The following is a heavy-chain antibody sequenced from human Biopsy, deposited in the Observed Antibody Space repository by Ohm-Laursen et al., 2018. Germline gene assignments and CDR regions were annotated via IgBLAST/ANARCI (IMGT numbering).Heavy chain of an antibody. Sequence: SVKVSCKASGYTFSRYGINWVRQAPGQGLEWLGWISTYNGNTNYAQNLQGRVTMTTDTSTSTAYMELRSLRSDDTAVYYCARGSTLVVVPTAVLHSFDIWGQGTMVTVSS. CDR3: ARGSTLVVVPTAVLHSFDI. J-gene: IGHJ3*02. CDR1: GYTFSRYG. CDR2: ISTYNGNT. D-gene: IGHD2-2*01. V-gene: IGHV1-18*01.